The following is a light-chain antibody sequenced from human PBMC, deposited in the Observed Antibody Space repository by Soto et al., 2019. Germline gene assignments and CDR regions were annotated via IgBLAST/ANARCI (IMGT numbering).Light chain of an antibody. Sequence: QSVLTQPASVSGSPGQSITISCTGTSSDVGGYTYVSWYQQHPGKAPKLMIYEVSNRPSGVSNRFSGTKSGNTASLTISGLHAEDEAYYYCSSYTSSTTPWVFGGGTKLTVL. J-gene: IGLJ3*02. CDR3: SSYTSSTTPWV. V-gene: IGLV2-14*01. CDR1: SSDVGGYTY. CDR2: EVS.